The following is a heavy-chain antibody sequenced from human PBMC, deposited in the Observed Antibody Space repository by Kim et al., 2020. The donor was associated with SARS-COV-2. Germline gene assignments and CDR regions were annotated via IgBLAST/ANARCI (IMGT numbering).Heavy chain of an antibody. Sequence: SSSYTNDADAVKRRITISRENAKNSLYLQMNSLRVEDTAVYFCASQGDYWGQGTLVTVSS. V-gene: IGHV3-11*06. CDR3: ASQGDY. J-gene: IGHJ4*02. CDR2: SSSYT.